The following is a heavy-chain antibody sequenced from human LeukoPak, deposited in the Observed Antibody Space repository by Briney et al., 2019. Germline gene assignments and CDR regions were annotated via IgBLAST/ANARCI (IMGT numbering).Heavy chain of an antibody. V-gene: IGHV1-2*02. D-gene: IGHD3-22*01. CDR3: ARGRLVVRVDY. CDR1: GYTFTGYY. CDR2: INPNSGGT. J-gene: IGHJ4*02. Sequence: VSVKVSCTASGYTFTGYYMHWVRRAPGHGLEWMGWINPNSGGTNYAQKFQGRVTMTRDTSISTTYMELSRLRSDDTAVYYCARGRLVVRVDYWGQGTLVTVSS.